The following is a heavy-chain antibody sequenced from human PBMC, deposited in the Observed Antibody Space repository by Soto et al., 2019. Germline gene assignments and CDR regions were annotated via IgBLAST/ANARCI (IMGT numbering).Heavy chain of an antibody. V-gene: IGHV3-21*01. Sequence: VGSLRLSCAASGFTFSSHSMNWVRQAPGKGLEWVSSISSSSTYIYYADSVKGRFTISRDDAKNSLYLQMNSLRAEDTAVYYCASHPRDSSGYWYYFDYWGQGTLVTVSS. CDR1: GFTFSSHS. CDR2: ISSSSTYI. J-gene: IGHJ4*02. CDR3: ASHPRDSSGYWYYFDY. D-gene: IGHD3-22*01.